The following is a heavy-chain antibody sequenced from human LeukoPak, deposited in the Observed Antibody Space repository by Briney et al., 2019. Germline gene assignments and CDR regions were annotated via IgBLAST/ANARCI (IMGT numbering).Heavy chain of an antibody. Sequence: GGSLRLSRTASRFTLSTDAMSSGRHAPRERLERVSSISGSGDTTYYTGSVKGRFTISRENSKNELYLKMSGLRAEDTAVYYCAKSQRNDQQVVQRIDYWGQGTLVTVSS. CDR2: ISGSGDTT. CDR1: RFTLSTDA. D-gene: IGHD2-2*01. V-gene: IGHV3-23*01. CDR3: AKSQRNDQQVVQRIDY. J-gene: IGHJ4*02.